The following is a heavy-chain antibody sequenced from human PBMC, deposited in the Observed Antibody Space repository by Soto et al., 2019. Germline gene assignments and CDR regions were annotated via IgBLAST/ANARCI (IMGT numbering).Heavy chain of an antibody. CDR3: AVRPLGGSGSYKEQKRYYYGMDV. D-gene: IGHD3-10*01. V-gene: IGHV5-10-1*01. Sequence: PGESLKISCKGSGYSFTSYWISWVRQMPGKGLEWMGRIDPSDSYTNYSPSFQGHVTISADKSISTAYLQWSSLKASDTAMYYCAVRPLGGSGSYKEQKRYYYGMDVWGQGTTVTVSS. CDR1: GYSFTSYW. J-gene: IGHJ6*02. CDR2: IDPSDSYT.